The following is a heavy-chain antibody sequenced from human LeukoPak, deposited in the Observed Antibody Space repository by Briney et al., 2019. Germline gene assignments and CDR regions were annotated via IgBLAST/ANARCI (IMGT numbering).Heavy chain of an antibody. J-gene: IGHJ6*02. CDR2: INHSGST. CDR1: GGSFSGYY. D-gene: IGHD4-23*01. Sequence: SETLSLTCAVYGGSFSGYYWSWIRQPPGKGLEWIGEINHSGSTNYNPYLKSRVTISVDTSKNQFSLKLSSVTAADTAVYYCARVEVRWYIYYGMDVWGQGTTVTVSS. CDR3: ARVEVRWYIYYGMDV. V-gene: IGHV4-34*01.